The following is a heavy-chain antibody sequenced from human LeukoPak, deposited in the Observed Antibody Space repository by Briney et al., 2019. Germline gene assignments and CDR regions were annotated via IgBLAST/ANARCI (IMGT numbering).Heavy chain of an antibody. CDR3: ARQSDFDWHHPFPYYYYGMDV. D-gene: IGHD3-9*01. V-gene: IGHV4-39*01. J-gene: IGHJ6*02. CDR1: GGSISSSSYY. CDR2: IYYSGST. Sequence: PSETLSLTCTVSGGSISSSSYYWGWIRQPPGKGLEWIGSIYYSGSTYYNPSLKSRVTISVDTSKNQFSLKLSSVTAADTAVYHCARQSDFDWHHPFPYYYYGMDVWGQGTTVTVSS.